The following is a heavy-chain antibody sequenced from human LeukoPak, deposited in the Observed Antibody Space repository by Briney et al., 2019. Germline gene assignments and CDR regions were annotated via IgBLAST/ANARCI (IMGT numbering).Heavy chain of an antibody. D-gene: IGHD4-23*01. Sequence: GGSLRLSCAASGFTFSSYGMHWVRQAPGKGLEWVAVISYDGSNKYYADSVKGRFTISRDNSKNTLYLQMNSLRAEDTAVYYCARDNSVEDTAWWFDPWGQGTLVTVSS. CDR1: GFTFSSYG. V-gene: IGHV3-30*03. CDR3: ARDNSVEDTAWWFDP. J-gene: IGHJ5*02. CDR2: ISYDGSNK.